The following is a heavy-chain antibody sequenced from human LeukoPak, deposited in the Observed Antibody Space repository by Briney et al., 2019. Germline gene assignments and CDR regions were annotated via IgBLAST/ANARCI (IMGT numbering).Heavy chain of an antibody. Sequence: GASVKVSCKASGGGLSSHGFSWVRQAPGQGLEWMGGIIPIFGSTNYAQKFQGRVTITTDESTSTGYMELSSLRSEDTAVYYCERRWTHSSGYYLFDYWGQGTLVTVSS. D-gene: IGHD3-22*01. CDR1: GGGLSSHG. CDR2: IIPIFGST. V-gene: IGHV1-69*05. J-gene: IGHJ4*02. CDR3: ERRWTHSSGYYLFDY.